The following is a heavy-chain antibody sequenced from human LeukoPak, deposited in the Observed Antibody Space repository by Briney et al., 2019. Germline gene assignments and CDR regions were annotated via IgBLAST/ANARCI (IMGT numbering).Heavy chain of an antibody. J-gene: IGHJ3*01. CDR1: GFTFSSYS. Sequence: GGSLRLSCAASGFTFSSYSMNWVRQAPGKGLEWVSYISGSGSTIHYADSVRGRFTISRDNAKDSLYLQMNSLRAEDTAVYYCARGLKARLSAFDFWGQGTMVAVSS. V-gene: IGHV3-48*01. CDR2: ISGSGSTI. CDR3: ARGLKARLSAFDF. D-gene: IGHD2/OR15-2a*01.